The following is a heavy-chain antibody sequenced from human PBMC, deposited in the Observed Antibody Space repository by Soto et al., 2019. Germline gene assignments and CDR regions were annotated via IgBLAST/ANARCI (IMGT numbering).Heavy chain of an antibody. J-gene: IGHJ5*02. CDR3: ARVKADTWGSPPPTGWFDP. V-gene: IGHV4-31*03. CDR1: GGSISSGGYY. Sequence: SETLSLTCTVSGGSISSGGYYWSWIRQHPGKGLEWIGYIYYSGSTYYNPSLKSRVTISVDTSKNQFSLKLSSVTAADTAVYYCARVKADTWGSPPPTGWFDPWGQGTLVTVSS. CDR2: IYYSGST. D-gene: IGHD6-19*01.